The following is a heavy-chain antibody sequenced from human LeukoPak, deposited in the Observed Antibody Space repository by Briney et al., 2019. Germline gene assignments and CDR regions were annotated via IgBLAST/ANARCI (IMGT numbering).Heavy chain of an antibody. CDR3: ARAWYYYGMDV. CDR1: GGSISSYY. Sequence: SETLSLTCTVSGGSISSYYWSWVRQPPGKGLEWIGYIYYSGSTNYNPSLKSRVTISVDTSKNQFSLKLSSVTAADTAVYYCARAWYYYGMDVWGQGTTVTVSS. CDR2: IYYSGST. J-gene: IGHJ6*02. V-gene: IGHV4-59*01.